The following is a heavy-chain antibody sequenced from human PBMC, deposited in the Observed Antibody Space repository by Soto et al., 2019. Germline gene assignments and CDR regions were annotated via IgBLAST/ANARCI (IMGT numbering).Heavy chain of an antibody. Sequence: GGSLRLSCVASGFTVSTNYMSWVRQAPGKGLEWVSIIYSGGTTHYADPVKARFTISRDNSKNTLWLQMNSLRAEDTAVYYCARADCSSSSCFTFDPWGQGTLVTVSS. V-gene: IGHV3-66*01. D-gene: IGHD2-2*01. CDR3: ARADCSSSSCFTFDP. CDR1: GFTVSTNY. CDR2: IYSGGTT. J-gene: IGHJ5*02.